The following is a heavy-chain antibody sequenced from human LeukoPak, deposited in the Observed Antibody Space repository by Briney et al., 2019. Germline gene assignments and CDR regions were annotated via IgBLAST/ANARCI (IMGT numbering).Heavy chain of an antibody. CDR1: GYTFTGYY. CDR2: INPDSGGT. V-gene: IGHV1-2*02. J-gene: IGHJ3*01. Sequence: ASVKVSCKASGYTFTGYYMHWVRQAPGQGLEWMGWINPDSGGTNNAQKFQGRVTMTRDTSISTAYMELSRLRSDDAAVYYCARTFYDTLDSDAFDFWGQGTMVIVSS. D-gene: IGHD2/OR15-2a*01. CDR3: ARTFYDTLDSDAFDF.